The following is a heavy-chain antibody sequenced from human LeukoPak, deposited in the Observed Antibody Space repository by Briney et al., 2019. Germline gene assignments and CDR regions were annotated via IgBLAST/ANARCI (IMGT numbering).Heavy chain of an antibody. V-gene: IGHV3-15*01. CDR3: TTAYVLRYLDWLPYSFDI. Sequence: KPGGSLRLSCAASGFTFSNAWMSWVRQAPGKGLEWVGRIKSKTDGGTTDYAAPVKGRFTISRDDSKNTLYLQMNSLKTEDTAVYYCTTAYVLRYLDWLPYSFDIWGQGTMVTVSS. CDR2: IKSKTDGGTT. CDR1: GFTFSNAW. J-gene: IGHJ3*02. D-gene: IGHD3-9*01.